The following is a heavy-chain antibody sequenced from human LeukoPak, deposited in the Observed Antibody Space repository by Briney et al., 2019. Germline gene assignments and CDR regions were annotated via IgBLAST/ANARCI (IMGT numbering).Heavy chain of an antibody. CDR2: IYSGGST. J-gene: IGHJ4*02. D-gene: IGHD6-13*01. V-gene: IGHV3-66*01. CDR3: AKDIEQLATYFDY. Sequence: GGSLRLSCAASGFTVSSNYMSWVRQAPGKGLEWVSVIYSGGSTYYADSVKGRFTISRDNSKNTLYLQMNSLRAEDTAVYYCAKDIEQLATYFDYWGQGTLVTVSS. CDR1: GFTVSSNY.